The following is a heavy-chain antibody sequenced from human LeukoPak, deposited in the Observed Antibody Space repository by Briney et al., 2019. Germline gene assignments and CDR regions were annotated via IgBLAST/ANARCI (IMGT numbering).Heavy chain of an antibody. Sequence: GGSLRLSCAASGFSFISYGMHWVRQAPGKGLEWVGFISDDGRNKKYADSVKGRFTISRDNSKDTLYQQMNSLRDEDTAVYYCAKRPSDYGDYVTYFDYWGQGTLVTVSS. CDR1: GFSFISYG. J-gene: IGHJ4*02. CDR3: AKRPSDYGDYVTYFDY. V-gene: IGHV3-30*18. D-gene: IGHD4-17*01. CDR2: ISDDGRNK.